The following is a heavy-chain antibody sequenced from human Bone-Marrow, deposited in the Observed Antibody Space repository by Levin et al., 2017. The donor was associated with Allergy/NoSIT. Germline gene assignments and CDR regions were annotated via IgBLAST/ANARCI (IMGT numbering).Heavy chain of an antibody. Sequence: SETLSLTCTVSGGSISSSSYYWAWIRQTPRQGLEWIGSIYYSGSAFYNPSLKSRVNMFLYTSMNQFSLKLTSVTAAETALYYCARLGGYDIYYYYLDVWGKGTTVTVSS. J-gene: IGHJ6*03. CDR1: GGSISSSSYY. CDR2: IYYSGSA. V-gene: IGHV4-39*01. D-gene: IGHD5-12*01. CDR3: ARLGGYDIYYYYLDV.